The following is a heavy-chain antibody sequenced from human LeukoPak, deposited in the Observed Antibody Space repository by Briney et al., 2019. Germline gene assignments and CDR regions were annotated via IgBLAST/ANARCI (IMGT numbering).Heavy chain of an antibody. CDR3: AMRGSFFSN. J-gene: IGHJ4*02. CDR2: ISGSGGST. V-gene: IGHV3-23*01. D-gene: IGHD1-26*01. CDR1: GFTFSDYY. Sequence: GGSLRLSCAASGFTFSDYYMSWIRQAPGKGLEWVSTISGSGGSTYYADSVKGRFTMSRDNSKSTLYLQMNSLRAEDTAVYYCAMRGSFFSNWGQGTLVTVSS.